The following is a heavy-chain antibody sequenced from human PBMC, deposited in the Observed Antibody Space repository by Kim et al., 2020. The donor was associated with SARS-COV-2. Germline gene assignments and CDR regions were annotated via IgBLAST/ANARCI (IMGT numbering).Heavy chain of an antibody. Sequence: YAQKFQGRVTMTRDTSTSTVYMELSSLRSEDTAVYYCARDLGYSSSYFDYWGQGTLVTVSS. D-gene: IGHD6-6*01. CDR3: ARDLGYSSSYFDY. V-gene: IGHV1-46*01. J-gene: IGHJ4*02.